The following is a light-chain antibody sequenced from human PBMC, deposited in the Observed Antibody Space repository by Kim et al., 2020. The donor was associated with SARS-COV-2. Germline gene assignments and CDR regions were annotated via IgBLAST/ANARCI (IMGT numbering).Light chain of an antibody. CDR3: QYFGSSPMYT. J-gene: IGKJ2*01. Sequence: SLSPGERATLTCRASQSISNLAWYQQKPGQAPRLVIRGASNRATGIPDRFSGSGSGTDFTLTISRLEPEDFAVYYCQYFGSSPMYTFGQGTKLEI. CDR2: GAS. V-gene: IGKV3-20*01. CDR1: QSISN.